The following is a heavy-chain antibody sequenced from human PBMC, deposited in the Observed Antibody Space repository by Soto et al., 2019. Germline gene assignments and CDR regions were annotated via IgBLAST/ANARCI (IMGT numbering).Heavy chain of an antibody. D-gene: IGHD6-19*01. CDR2: ISAYNGNT. Sequence: QVQLVQSGAEVKKPGASVKVSCRASGYTFTSYVISWVRQAPGQGLEWMGWISAYNGNTNFAQKLQGRVTMTTDTSTSIAYMELRSLRPDDTAVYYCARVVATVAGPYGMDVWGQGTTVTVSS. CDR3: ARVVATVAGPYGMDV. CDR1: GYTFTSYV. J-gene: IGHJ6*02. V-gene: IGHV1-18*01.